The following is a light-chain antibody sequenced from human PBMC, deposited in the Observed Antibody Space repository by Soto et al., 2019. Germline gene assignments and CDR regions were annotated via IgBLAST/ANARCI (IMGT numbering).Light chain of an antibody. V-gene: IGKV1-5*03. J-gene: IGKJ1*01. CDR1: QGISSW. CDR2: KAS. Sequence: DIQMTQSPSSLFASVGDRVTITCRASQGISSWLAWYQQKPGKAPKLLIYKASTLKSGVPSRFSGSGSGTEFTLTISSLQPDDFATYYCQQYDSYPWTFGQGTKVDIK. CDR3: QQYDSYPWT.